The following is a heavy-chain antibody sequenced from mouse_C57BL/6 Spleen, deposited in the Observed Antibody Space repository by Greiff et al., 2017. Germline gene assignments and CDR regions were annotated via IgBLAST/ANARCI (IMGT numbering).Heavy chain of an antibody. V-gene: IGHV5-17*01. CDR1: GFTFSDYG. J-gene: IGHJ3*01. CDR3: ARTTYDWAWFAY. D-gene: IGHD2-12*01. CDR2: ISSGSSTI. Sequence: EVKVVESGGGLVKPGGSLKLSCAASGFTFSDYGMHWVRQAPEKGLEWVAYISSGSSTIYYADTVKGRLTISRDKAKIALFLQMTSLRSEDTAMYYCARTTYDWAWFAYWGQGTLVTVSA.